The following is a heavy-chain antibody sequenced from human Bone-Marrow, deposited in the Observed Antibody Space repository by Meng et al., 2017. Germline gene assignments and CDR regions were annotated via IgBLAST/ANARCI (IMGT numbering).Heavy chain of an antibody. D-gene: IGHD1-1*01. CDR2: IYTSGST. CDR1: GGSISSYY. CDR3: TRVPRGTGTSLDAFDI. Sequence: GSLRLSCTVSGGSISSYYGSWIRQPAGKGLEWIGRIYTSGSTNYNPSLKSRVTMSVDTSKNQFTLKLSSVTAGDTAVYYWTRVPRGTGTSLDAFDIWGQGTMVTVSS. J-gene: IGHJ3*02. V-gene: IGHV4-4*07.